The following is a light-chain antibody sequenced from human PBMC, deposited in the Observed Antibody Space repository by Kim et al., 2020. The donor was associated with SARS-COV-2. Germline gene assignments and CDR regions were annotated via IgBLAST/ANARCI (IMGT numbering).Light chain of an antibody. CDR3: QQLINYPLT. Sequence: QLTQSPSSLSASVGDRVTITCRAGQGISTYLAWYQQKPGKAPNLLIYAASTLGSGVPSRFSGSGSGTDFTLTIRGLQPEDSATYYCQQLINYPLTFGQGTRLEIK. V-gene: IGKV1-9*01. CDR2: AAS. CDR1: QGISTY. J-gene: IGKJ5*01.